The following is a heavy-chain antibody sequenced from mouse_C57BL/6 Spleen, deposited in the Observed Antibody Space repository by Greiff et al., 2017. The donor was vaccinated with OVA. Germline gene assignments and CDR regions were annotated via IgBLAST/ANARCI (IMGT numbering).Heavy chain of an antibody. CDR1: GFTFSSYT. CDR2: ISGGGGNT. Sequence: EVQLQESGGGLVKPGGSLKLSCAASGFTFSSYTMSWVRQTPEKRLEWVATISGGGGNTYYPDSVKGRFTISRDNAKNTLYLQVSSLRSEDSALYYCARHLDFSYWGQGTLVTVSA. CDR3: ARHLDFSY. V-gene: IGHV5-9*01. J-gene: IGHJ3*01. D-gene: IGHD2-4*01.